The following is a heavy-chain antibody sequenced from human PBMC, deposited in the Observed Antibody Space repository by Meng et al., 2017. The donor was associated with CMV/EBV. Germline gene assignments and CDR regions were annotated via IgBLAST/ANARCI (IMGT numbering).Heavy chain of an antibody. CDR2: IIPIFGTA. D-gene: IGHD2-15*01. Sequence: QGPRVVVGADVEKPGASGKVSCKASGGTCSSYAISWVRQAPGQGLEWMGGIIPIFGTANYAQKFQGKVTITADESTSTAYMELSSLRSEDTAVYYCARNQPSRGWSHEDYWGQGTLVTVSS. J-gene: IGHJ4*02. CDR1: GGTCSSYA. CDR3: ARNQPSRGWSHEDY. V-gene: IGHV1-69*12.